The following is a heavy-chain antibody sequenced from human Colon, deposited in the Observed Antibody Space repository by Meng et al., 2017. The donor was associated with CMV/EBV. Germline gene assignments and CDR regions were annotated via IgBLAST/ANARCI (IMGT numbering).Heavy chain of an antibody. CDR3: ARDSRGFLDY. CDR1: GDSMTLYY. J-gene: IGHJ4*02. D-gene: IGHD5-12*01. CDR2: IYDRGRP. V-gene: IGHV4-59*01. Sequence: SETLSLTCTVSGDSMTLYYWTWIRQAPGKGLEFIGNIYDRGRPSYEPSLKSRVTIAQDTSKTQFSLKLKSVTAADTAIYYCARDSRGFLDYWGQGILVTVSS.